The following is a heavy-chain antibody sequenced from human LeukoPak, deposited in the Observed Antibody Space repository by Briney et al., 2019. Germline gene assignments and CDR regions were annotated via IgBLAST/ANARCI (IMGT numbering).Heavy chain of an antibody. J-gene: IGHJ4*02. V-gene: IGHV3-48*03. D-gene: IGHD1-26*01. CDR2: ISSSGSTI. Sequence: PGGSLRLSCAASGFTFSSYEMNWVRQAPGKGLEWVSYISSSGSTIHYADSVKGRFTISRDNAKNTLYLQMNSLRAEDTAVYYCARADPSGSFLSIDYWGQGTLVTVSS. CDR3: ARADPSGSFLSIDY. CDR1: GFTFSSYE.